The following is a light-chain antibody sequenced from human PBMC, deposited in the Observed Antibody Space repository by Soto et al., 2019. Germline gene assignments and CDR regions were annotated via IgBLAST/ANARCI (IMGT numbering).Light chain of an antibody. CDR3: SSYTGTSRYV. J-gene: IGLJ1*01. Sequence: QSALTQPPSVSGSPGQSVTISCTGTSSDVGKYDRVSWYQQPPGTAPKLIIYEVTNRPSGVPARFSGSKSGNTASLPISGLQTEDEADYYCSSYTGTSRYVFGAGTKLTVL. CDR2: EVT. V-gene: IGLV2-18*02. CDR1: SSDVGKYDR.